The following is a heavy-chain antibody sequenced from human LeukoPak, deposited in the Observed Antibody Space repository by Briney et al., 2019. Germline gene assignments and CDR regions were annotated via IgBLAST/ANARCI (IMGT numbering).Heavy chain of an antibody. CDR3: VGSTSHKRHYYMDV. Sequence: SETLSLTCTVSGYSISSGYYWGWIRQPPGKGLEWIGSIYHSGSTYYNPSLKSRVTISVDTSKNQFSLKLSSVTAADTAVYYCVGSTSHKRHYYMDVWGKGTTVTISS. CDR1: GYSISSGYY. J-gene: IGHJ6*03. V-gene: IGHV4-38-2*02. CDR2: IYHSGST. D-gene: IGHD2-2*01.